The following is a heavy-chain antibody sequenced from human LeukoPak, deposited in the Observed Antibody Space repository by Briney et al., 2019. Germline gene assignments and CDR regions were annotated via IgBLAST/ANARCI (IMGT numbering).Heavy chain of an antibody. CDR2: ISSDGSDK. CDR1: GFTFSTYA. V-gene: IGHV3-30*18. CDR3: AKASLRYFDWFSDS. J-gene: IGHJ4*02. D-gene: IGHD3-9*01. Sequence: GGSLRLSCAASGFTFSTYAMHWVRQAPGKGLEWVAVISSDGSDKYYADSVKGRFTISRDNSRNTLHLQMNSLRAEDTAVYSCAKASLRYFDWFSDSWGQGTLVPVSS.